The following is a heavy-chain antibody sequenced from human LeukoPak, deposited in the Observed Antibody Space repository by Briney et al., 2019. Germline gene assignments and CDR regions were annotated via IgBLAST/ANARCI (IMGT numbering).Heavy chain of an antibody. Sequence: PSQTLSLTCTVSGGSISSGGYYWSWIRQPPGKGLEWIGYIYHSGSTYYNPSLKSRVTISVDRPKNQFSLKLSSVTAADTAVYYCARIGIAAAPDYWGQGTLVTVSS. CDR3: ARIGIAAAPDY. D-gene: IGHD6-13*01. V-gene: IGHV4-30-2*01. CDR1: GGSISSGGYY. CDR2: IYHSGST. J-gene: IGHJ4*02.